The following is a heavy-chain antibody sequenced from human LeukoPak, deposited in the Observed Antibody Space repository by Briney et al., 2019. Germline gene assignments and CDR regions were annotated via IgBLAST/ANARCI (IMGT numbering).Heavy chain of an antibody. J-gene: IGHJ4*02. CDR2: FDPEDGET. Sequence: GASEKVSCKVSGYTLTELSMHWVRQAPGKGLEWMGGFDPEDGETTNAQKFQGRVTMTEDTSTDTAYMELSSLRSEDTAVYYCATDGDRYGYELDYWGQETLVTV. CDR3: ATDGDRYGYELDY. D-gene: IGHD5-18*01. CDR1: GYTLTELS. V-gene: IGHV1-24*01.